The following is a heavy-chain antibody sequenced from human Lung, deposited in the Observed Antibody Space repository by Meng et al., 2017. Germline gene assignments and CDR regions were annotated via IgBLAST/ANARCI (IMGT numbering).Heavy chain of an antibody. Sequence: QVQLQPWGACPVKPSDNLSLPCAVYGGSFSGYYWSWIRQPPGKGLEWIGEINHSGSTNYNPSLKSRVTISVDTSKNQFSLKLSSVTAADTAVYYCARPKQANWYFDLWGRGTLITVSS. V-gene: IGHV4-34*01. J-gene: IGHJ2*01. CDR2: INHSGST. CDR3: ARPKQANWYFDL. CDR1: GGSFSGYY. D-gene: IGHD1/OR15-1a*01.